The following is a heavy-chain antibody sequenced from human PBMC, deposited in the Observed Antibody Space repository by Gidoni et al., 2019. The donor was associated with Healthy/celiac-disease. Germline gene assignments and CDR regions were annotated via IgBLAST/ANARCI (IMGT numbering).Heavy chain of an antibody. J-gene: IGHJ4*02. CDR2: ISYDGSNK. CDR3: AAGLGDY. D-gene: IGHD7-27*01. CDR1: GFTFSSYA. Sequence: QVQLVESGGGVVQPGRSLRLSCAASGFTFSSYAMHWVRQAPGKGLEWVAVISYDGSNKYYADSVKGRFTISRGNSKNTLYLQMNSRRAEDTAVYYCAAGLGDYWGQGTLVTVSS. V-gene: IGHV3-30*04.